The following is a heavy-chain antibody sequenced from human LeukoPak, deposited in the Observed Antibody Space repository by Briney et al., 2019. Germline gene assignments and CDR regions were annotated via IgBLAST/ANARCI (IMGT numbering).Heavy chain of an antibody. D-gene: IGHD4-17*01. CDR1: GFIFSTYW. CDR3: ARAPTVTTRVFAS. J-gene: IGHJ5*01. V-gene: IGHV3-7*05. Sequence: PAGGSLRLSCAASGFIFSTYWMNWVRQAPGKGLEWVANIKQDGTETYYVDSLKGRFTISRDNAKNSLYLQLNSLRAEDTAVYYCARAPTVTTRVFASWGQGTLVTVSS. CDR2: IKQDGTET.